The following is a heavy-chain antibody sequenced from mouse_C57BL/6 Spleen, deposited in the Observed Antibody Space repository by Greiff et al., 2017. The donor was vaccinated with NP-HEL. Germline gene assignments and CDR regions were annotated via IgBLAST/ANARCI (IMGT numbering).Heavy chain of an antibody. CDR1: GYAFSSYW. CDR3: ARIPYYYGSSYWYFDV. J-gene: IGHJ1*03. Sequence: QVQLQQSGAELVKPGASVKISCKASGYAFSSYWMNWVKQRPGKGLEWIGQIYPGDGDTNYNGKFKGKATLTADKSSSTAYMQLSSLTSEDSAVYFCARIPYYYGSSYWYFDVWGTGTTVTVSS. V-gene: IGHV1-80*01. CDR2: IYPGDGDT. D-gene: IGHD1-1*01.